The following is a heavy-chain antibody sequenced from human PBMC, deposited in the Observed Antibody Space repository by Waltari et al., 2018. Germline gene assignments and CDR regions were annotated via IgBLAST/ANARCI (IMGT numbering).Heavy chain of an antibody. J-gene: IGHJ6*02. CDR2: TYYMSKWYN. CDR3: AREPHGYYGMDV. V-gene: IGHV6-1*01. Sequence: RGLEWLGRTYYMSKWYNEYAVSVKSRISINPDTSKNQFSLQLNSVTPEDTAVYYCAREPHGYYGMDVWGQGTTVTVSS.